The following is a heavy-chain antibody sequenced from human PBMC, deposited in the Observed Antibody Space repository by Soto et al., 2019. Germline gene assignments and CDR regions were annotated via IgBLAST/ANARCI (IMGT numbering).Heavy chain of an antibody. CDR2: INPNSGGT. D-gene: IGHD6-19*01. CDR3: ARDHGYSSGWFTTQDDAFDI. J-gene: IGHJ3*02. V-gene: IGHV1-2*02. Sequence: ASVKVSCKASGYTFTGYYMHWVRQAPGQGLEWMGWINPNSGGTNYAQKFQGRVTMTRDTSISTAYMELGRLRSDDTAVYYCARDHGYSSGWFTTQDDAFDIWGQGTMVTVSS. CDR1: GYTFTGYY.